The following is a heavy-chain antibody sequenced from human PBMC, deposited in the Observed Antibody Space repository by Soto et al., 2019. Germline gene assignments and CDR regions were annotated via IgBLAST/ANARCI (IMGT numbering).Heavy chain of an antibody. J-gene: IGHJ4*02. D-gene: IGHD3-16*01. CDR2: IYADGAT. V-gene: IGHV3-53*02. Sequence: EVELVETGGGLIQPGGSLRLSCAASGFTVSSSSMSWVRQAPGKGLEWVSLIYADGATYYGDSVKGRFTISRDTSKNTLSLQMTILRADDTAVYYCARDDSFLGAPFHYWGQGTLVTVSS. CDR3: ARDDSFLGAPFHY. CDR1: GFTVSSSS.